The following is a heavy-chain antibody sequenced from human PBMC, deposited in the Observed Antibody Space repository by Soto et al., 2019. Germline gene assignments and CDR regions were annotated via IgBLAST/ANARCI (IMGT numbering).Heavy chain of an antibody. D-gene: IGHD1-26*01. V-gene: IGHV1-69*12. CDR3: ARDQDRPQLGGSYYYIMDV. J-gene: IGHJ6*01. CDR2: IMPIFRTA. CDR1: GGTFSTAA. Sequence: QVQVEQSGAEVKKPGSSVKVSCKASGGTFSTAAISWVRQAPGQGLEWMGGIMPIFRTADYAQKFQGRVTVTADESTSTAYLELRSLSSEDTAMYYCARDQDRPQLGGSYYYIMDVWGQGTTVTVSS.